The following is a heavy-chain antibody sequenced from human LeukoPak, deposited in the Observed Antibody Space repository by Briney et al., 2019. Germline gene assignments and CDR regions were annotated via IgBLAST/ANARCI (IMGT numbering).Heavy chain of an antibody. Sequence: AGGSLRLSCAASGFTFTNYAMSWVRQAPGMGLEWVSGISGSDSGTYYADSVKGRFTISRDNSRNTLYLQIDSLRAEDTAVYYCANGYSSGWYRFDPWGQGTLVTVSS. CDR1: GFTFTNYA. J-gene: IGHJ5*02. V-gene: IGHV3-23*01. CDR2: ISGSDSGT. CDR3: ANGYSSGWYRFDP. D-gene: IGHD6-19*01.